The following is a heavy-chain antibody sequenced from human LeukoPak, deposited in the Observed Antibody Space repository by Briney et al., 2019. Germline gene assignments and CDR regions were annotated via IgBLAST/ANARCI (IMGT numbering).Heavy chain of an antibody. CDR2: IFYSGST. J-gene: IGHJ6*03. D-gene: IGHD3-10*01. Sequence: SSETLTLTCTVSGGSISRYYWSWIRQPPGKGLEWIGYIFYSGSTKYNTSLKSRVTISVGTSKNQFSLKLSSVTAADTAVYYCVRLEQTGNYMDVWGKGTTVTVSS. CDR3: VRLEQTGNYMDV. CDR1: GGSISRYY. V-gene: IGHV4-59*01.